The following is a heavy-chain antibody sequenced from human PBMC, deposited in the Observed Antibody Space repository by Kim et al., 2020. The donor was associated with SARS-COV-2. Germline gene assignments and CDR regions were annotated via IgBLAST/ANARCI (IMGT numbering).Heavy chain of an antibody. J-gene: IGHJ4*02. D-gene: IGHD6-13*01. Sequence: GGSLRLSCAASGFTFSSYGMHWVRQAPGKGLEWVAVIWYDGSNKYYADSVKGRFTISRDNSKNTLYLQMNSLRAEDTAVYYCAKVVRGSSWPFDYWGQGTLVTVSS. CDR3: AKVVRGSSWPFDY. CDR2: IWYDGSNK. V-gene: IGHV3-33*06. CDR1: GFTFSSYG.